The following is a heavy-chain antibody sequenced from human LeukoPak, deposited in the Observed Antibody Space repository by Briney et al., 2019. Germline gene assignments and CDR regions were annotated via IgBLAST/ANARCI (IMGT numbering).Heavy chain of an antibody. V-gene: IGHV3-53*01. Sequence: GGSLRLSCAASGFTFSSYSMNWVRQAPGKGLEWVSVIYSGGSTYYADSVKGRVTISRDNSKNTLYLQMNSLRAEDTAVYYCARRGSTRSYGYWFDPWGQGTLVTVSS. J-gene: IGHJ5*02. CDR3: ARRGSTRSYGYWFDP. CDR1: GFTFSSYS. CDR2: IYSGGST. D-gene: IGHD1-26*01.